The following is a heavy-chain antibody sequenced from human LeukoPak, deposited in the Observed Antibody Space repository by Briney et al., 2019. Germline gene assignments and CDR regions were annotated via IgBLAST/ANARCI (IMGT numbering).Heavy chain of an antibody. CDR3: ARVSDYDSSGYYDIDY. V-gene: IGHV4-30-4*01. J-gene: IGHJ4*02. CDR2: IYYSGST. CDR1: GGSISSGDYY. Sequence: SETLSLTCTVSGGSISSGDYYWSWIRQPPGKGLEWIGYIYYSGSTYYNPSLKSRVIISVDTSKNQISLKLNSVTAADTAVHYCARVSDYDSSGYYDIDYWGQGTLVTVSS. D-gene: IGHD3-22*01.